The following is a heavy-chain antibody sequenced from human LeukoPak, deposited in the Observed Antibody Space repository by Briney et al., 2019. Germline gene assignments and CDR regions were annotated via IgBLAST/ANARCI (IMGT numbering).Heavy chain of an antibody. J-gene: IGHJ3*02. D-gene: IGHD3-22*01. CDR1: GYTFTGYY. Sequence: GASVKVSCKASGYTFTGYYMHWVRQAPGQGLEWMGWINPNSGGTNYAQKFQGRVTMTRDTSISTAYMELSCLRSEDTAVYYCATKEDSSGSHGAFDIWGQGTMVTVSS. CDR3: ATKEDSSGSHGAFDI. CDR2: INPNSGGT. V-gene: IGHV1-2*02.